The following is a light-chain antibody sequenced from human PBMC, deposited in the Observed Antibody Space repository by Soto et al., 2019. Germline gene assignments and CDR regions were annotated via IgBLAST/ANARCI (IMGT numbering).Light chain of an antibody. CDR3: QQYSTYTPRT. J-gene: IGKJ1*01. V-gene: IGKV1-5*03. Sequence: DIKMHHSPSTLSGSVGARVTITCRASQTISSWLAWYQQKPGKAPKILIYKASSLESGVPSRFSGSGSGTEFTLTISSLQPDDFATYYCQQYSTYTPRTFGQGTKVDIK. CDR1: QTISSW. CDR2: KAS.